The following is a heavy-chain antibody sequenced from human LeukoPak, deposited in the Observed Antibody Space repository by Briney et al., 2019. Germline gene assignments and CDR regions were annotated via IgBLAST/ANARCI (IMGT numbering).Heavy chain of an antibody. CDR2: IKMDGSGK. J-gene: IGHJ4*02. D-gene: IGHD6-13*01. CDR3: ARIGSTWYIFDF. CDR1: GFTFSTYW. V-gene: IGHV3-7*01. Sequence: GGSLRLSCAASGFTFSTYWMTWVRQAPGKGLEWVANIKMDGSGKYYQDSVKGRITISRDNAKNSVYLQMDSLRAEDTAVYYCARIGSTWYIFDFWGQGTLVTASS.